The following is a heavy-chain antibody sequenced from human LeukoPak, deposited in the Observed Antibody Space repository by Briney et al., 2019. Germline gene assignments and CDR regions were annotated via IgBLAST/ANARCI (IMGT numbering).Heavy chain of an antibody. Sequence: SETLSLTCTVSGGSISSYYWGWIRQPAGKGLEWIGRIYTSGSTNYNPSLKSRVTMSVDTSKNQFSLRLSSVTAADTAVYYCRGGYSSGYYFFDYWGQGTLVTVSS. CDR1: GGSISSYY. D-gene: IGHD3-22*01. J-gene: IGHJ4*02. CDR3: RGGYSSGYYFFDY. V-gene: IGHV4-4*07. CDR2: IYTSGST.